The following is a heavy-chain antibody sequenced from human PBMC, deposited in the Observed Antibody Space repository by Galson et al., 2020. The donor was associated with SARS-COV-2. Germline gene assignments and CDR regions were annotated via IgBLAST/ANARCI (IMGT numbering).Heavy chain of an antibody. CDR1: GLIFSDYY. D-gene: IGHD6-13*01. J-gene: IGHJ4*02. CDR3: AGSHKNFWYNFDN. Sequence: GGSLRLSCTASGLIFSDYYITWIRQAPGKGLEWISYISPSSDYTNYADSVRGRFTISRDNTKTSLFLHMASLRAEDTAVYYCAGSHKNFWYNFDNWGQGALVTVSS. CDR2: ISPSSDYT. V-gene: IGHV3-11*03.